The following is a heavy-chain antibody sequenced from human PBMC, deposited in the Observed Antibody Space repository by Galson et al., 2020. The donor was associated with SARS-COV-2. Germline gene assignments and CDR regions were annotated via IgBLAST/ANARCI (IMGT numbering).Heavy chain of an antibody. CDR3: ARDRRNDFWSCYYGYYYGMDV. CDR2: INHSGST. V-gene: IGHV4-34*01. D-gene: IGHD3-3*01. Sequence: SETLSLTCAVYGGSFSGYYWSWIRQPPGKGLEWIGEINHSGSTNYNPSLKSRVTISVDTSKNQFSLKLSSVTAADTAVYYCARDRRNDFWSCYYGYYYGMDVWGQGTTVTVSS. J-gene: IGHJ6*02. CDR1: GGSFSGYY.